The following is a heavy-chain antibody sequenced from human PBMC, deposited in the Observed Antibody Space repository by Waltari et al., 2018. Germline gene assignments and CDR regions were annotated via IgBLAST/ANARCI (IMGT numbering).Heavy chain of an antibody. CDR1: GFSVSRSY. V-gene: IGHV3-66*03. CDR3: ARGRGWCDY. J-gene: IGHJ4*02. CDR2: IYGGGNT. Sequence: EVPLVESGGGSIQPGGSLRLSCAASGFSVSRSYMSWVRLAPGKGLEWVSVIYGGGNTYYADSVKGRFTISRDNSKNTLYLQMNSLRVEDTAVYYCARGRGWCDYWGQGTLVTVSS. D-gene: IGHD6-19*01.